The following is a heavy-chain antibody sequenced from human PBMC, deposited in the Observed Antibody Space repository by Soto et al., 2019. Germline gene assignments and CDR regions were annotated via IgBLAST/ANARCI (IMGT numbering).Heavy chain of an antibody. Sequence: GGSLRLSCAASGFTFSSYAMHWVRQAPGKGLEWVAVISYDGSNKYYADSVKGRFTISRDNSKNTLYLQMNSLRAEDTAVYYCARDRLFDYWGQGTLVTVSS. CDR1: GFTFSSYA. CDR2: ISYDGSNK. D-gene: IGHD4-17*01. J-gene: IGHJ4*02. CDR3: ARDRLFDY. V-gene: IGHV3-30-3*01.